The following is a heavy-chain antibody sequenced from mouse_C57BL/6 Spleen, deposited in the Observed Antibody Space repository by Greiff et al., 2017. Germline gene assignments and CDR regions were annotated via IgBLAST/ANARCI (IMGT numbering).Heavy chain of an antibody. J-gene: IGHJ4*01. CDR1: GYAFTNYL. Sequence: VQRVESGAELVRPGTSVKVSCKASGYAFTNYLIEWVKQRPGQGLEWIGVINPGSGGTNYNEKFKGKATLTAEKSSSTAYMQLSSLTSEDSAVYFCARYYGAMDYWGQGTSVTVSS. V-gene: IGHV1-54*01. D-gene: IGHD1-1*01. CDR3: ARYYGAMDY. CDR2: INPGSGGT.